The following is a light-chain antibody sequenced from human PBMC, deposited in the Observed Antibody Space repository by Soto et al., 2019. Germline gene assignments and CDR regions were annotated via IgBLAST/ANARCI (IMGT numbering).Light chain of an antibody. J-gene: IGKJ1*01. CDR3: QQYNNWPPT. CDR1: QNVNNN. CDR2: DAT. V-gene: IGKV3D-15*01. Sequence: ERVMKQSPATLPVSPGERATLSCRASQNVNNNLAWYPQKPGQGPRLLIYDATTSATGVPVRFSGTGSATEFTLTISSLQPAEFAVYHGQQYNNWPPTFGQGTKVEIK.